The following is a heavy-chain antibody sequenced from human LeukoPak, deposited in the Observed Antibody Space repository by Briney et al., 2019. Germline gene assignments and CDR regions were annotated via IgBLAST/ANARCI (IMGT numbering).Heavy chain of an antibody. J-gene: IGHJ4*02. CDR2: IYYSGST. V-gene: IGHV4-30-4*01. CDR1: GDSISRRNCY. CDR3: ARWGSGYFDY. Sequence: PSETLSLTCTVSGDSISRRNCYWTWIRQPPGKGLEWIGYIYYSGSTYYNPSLRSRVTISADTSKNQFTLKLISVTAADTAVYYCARWGSGYFDYWGQGTQVTVSS. D-gene: IGHD6-19*01.